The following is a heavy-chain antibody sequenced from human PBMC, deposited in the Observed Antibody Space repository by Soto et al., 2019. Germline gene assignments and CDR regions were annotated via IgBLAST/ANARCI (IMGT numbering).Heavy chain of an antibody. Sequence: PGGSLRLSCAASGFTLSGSVIYWVRQPSGKGLEWVGRIRSRSNGYATAYAASVRGRFTISRDDSKNTAYLQMNSLKTEDTAVYYCSRPGYSNYDSGYWGQGTLVTVSS. J-gene: IGHJ4*02. D-gene: IGHD5-12*01. CDR3: SRPGYSNYDSGY. CDR1: GFTLSGSV. CDR2: IRSRSNGYAT. V-gene: IGHV3-73*01.